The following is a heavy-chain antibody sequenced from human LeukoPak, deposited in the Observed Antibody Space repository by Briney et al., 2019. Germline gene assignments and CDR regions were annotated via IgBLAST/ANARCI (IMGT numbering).Heavy chain of an antibody. CDR1: GFTFSSYW. J-gene: IGHJ4*02. CDR3: ARDRRRDYFDY. D-gene: IGHD6-25*01. V-gene: IGHV3-7*03. CDR2: IKQDGSEK. Sequence: GGSLRLSCAASGFTFSSYWMSWVRQAPGKGLEWVANIKQDGSEKYYVDSVKGRFTISRDNAKNSLYLQMNSLRAEDTAVYYCARDRRRDYFDYWGQGTLVTVSA.